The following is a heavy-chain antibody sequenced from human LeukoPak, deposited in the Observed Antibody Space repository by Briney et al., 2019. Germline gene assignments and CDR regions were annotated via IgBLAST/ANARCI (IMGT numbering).Heavy chain of an antibody. J-gene: IGHJ5*02. Sequence: LPGGSLRLSCAASGFSFRTYAMSWVRQAPGKGLEWVSAISDNSGRTYYADSVKGRFTNSRDNSKNTLVQMNSLRAEDTAVYYCAREYDSSWPSWGQGTLVTVSS. D-gene: IGHD3-22*01. CDR3: AREYDSSWPS. V-gene: IGHV3-23*01. CDR2: ISDNSGRT. CDR1: GFSFRTYA.